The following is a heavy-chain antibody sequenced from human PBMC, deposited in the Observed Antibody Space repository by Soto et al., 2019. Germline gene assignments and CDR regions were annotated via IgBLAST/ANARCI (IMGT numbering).Heavy chain of an antibody. V-gene: IGHV5-51*01. CDR1: GYSFTTYW. CDR2: IYPGDSET. J-gene: IGHJ4*02. Sequence: ESLKISCKGSGYSFTTYWIAWVRQMPGKGLEWMGIIYPGDSETRYSPSFQGQVTISADKSISTAYLQWSSLKASDTAMYYCARRLSPLDPYYFDYWGQGTLVTVSS. CDR3: ARRLSPLDPYYFDY.